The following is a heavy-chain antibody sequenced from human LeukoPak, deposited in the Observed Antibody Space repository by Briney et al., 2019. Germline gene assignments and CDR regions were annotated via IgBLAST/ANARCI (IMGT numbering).Heavy chain of an antibody. J-gene: IGHJ4*02. CDR3: VKGGTADRVGWTH. D-gene: IGHD7-27*01. CDR1: GFTFSDHA. Sequence: GGSLRLSCAASGFTFSDHAMSWVRQAPAKGLEWVSSINGNGGGSYYIDSVKGRFTVSRDNSENALYLQMNNLRTEDTAVYFCVKGGTADRVGWTHWGRGSLVTVFS. CDR2: INGNGGGS. V-gene: IGHV3-23*01.